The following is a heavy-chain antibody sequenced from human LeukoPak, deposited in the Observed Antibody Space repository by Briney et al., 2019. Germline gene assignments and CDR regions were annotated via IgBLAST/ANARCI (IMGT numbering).Heavy chain of an antibody. CDR3: ARGGRWYSSSAGLRY. CDR2: MNPNSGNT. Sequence: GASVKVSCKASGYTFTSYDINWVRQATGQGLEWTGWMNPNSGNTGYAQKFQGRVTITRNTSISTAYMELSSLRSEDTAVFYCARGGRWYSSSAGLRYWGQGTLVTVSS. J-gene: IGHJ4*02. V-gene: IGHV1-8*03. CDR1: GYTFTSYD. D-gene: IGHD6-6*01.